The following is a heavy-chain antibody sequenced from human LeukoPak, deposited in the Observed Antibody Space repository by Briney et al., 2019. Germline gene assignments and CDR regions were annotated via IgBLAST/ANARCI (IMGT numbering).Heavy chain of an antibody. CDR3: ARVTRTGGSIDELLGAFDI. J-gene: IGHJ3*02. V-gene: IGHV1-69*01. D-gene: IGHD7-27*01. CDR2: IIPIFGTA. Sequence: SVKASCKASGYTFTSYGISWVRQAPGQGLEWMGGIIPIFGTANYAQKFQGRVTITADESTSTAYMELGSLRSEDTAVYYCARVTRTGGSIDELLGAFDIWGQGTMVTVSS. CDR1: GYTFTSYG.